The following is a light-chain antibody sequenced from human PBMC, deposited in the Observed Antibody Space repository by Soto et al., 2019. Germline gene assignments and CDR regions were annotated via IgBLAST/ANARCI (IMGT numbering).Light chain of an antibody. CDR3: AAWDDSLNGYV. Sequence: LTQPPSTSGTSGQRVTISCSGSSSNIGSNTVNWYQQVPGTAPKLLIYTNNQRPSGVPDRFSGSKSGTSASLGISGLQSGDEADYYCAAWDDSLNGYVFGTGTKVTVL. CDR2: TNN. V-gene: IGLV1-44*01. CDR1: SSNIGSNT. J-gene: IGLJ1*01.